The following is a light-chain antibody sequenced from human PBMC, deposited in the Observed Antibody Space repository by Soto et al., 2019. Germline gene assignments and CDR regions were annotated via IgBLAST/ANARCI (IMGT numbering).Light chain of an antibody. CDR2: GAS. V-gene: IGKV3-20*01. CDR3: HHYVGSAWT. J-gene: IGKJ1*01. CDR1: QSVNSF. Sequence: EIVLTQSPGTLSLSPGERATPSCRASQSVNSFLGWFQQKPGQAPRLLIYGASSRATGVPDRFSGSGSETDFTLTITRLEPEDFAVYYCHHYVGSAWTFGQGTKVENK.